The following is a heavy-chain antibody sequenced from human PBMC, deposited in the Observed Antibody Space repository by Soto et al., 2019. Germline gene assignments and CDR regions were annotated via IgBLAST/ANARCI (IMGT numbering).Heavy chain of an antibody. V-gene: IGHV3-49*03. Sequence: PGGSLRLSCTASGFTFGDYAMSWFRQAPGKGLEWVGFIRSKAYGGTTEYAASVKGRFTISRDDSKSIAYLQMNSLKTEDTAVYYCTRDLVYCSGGSCYYYYYGMDVWGQGTTVTVSS. D-gene: IGHD2-15*01. J-gene: IGHJ6*02. CDR3: TRDLVYCSGGSCYYYYYGMDV. CDR1: GFTFGDYA. CDR2: IRSKAYGGTT.